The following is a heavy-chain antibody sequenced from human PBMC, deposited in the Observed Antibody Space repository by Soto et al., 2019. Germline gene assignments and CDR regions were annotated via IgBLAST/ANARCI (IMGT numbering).Heavy chain of an antibody. CDR1: GYSFTSYW. CDR3: ARVPLGSSSWYGGGYYYYGMDV. V-gene: IGHV5-51*01. CDR2: IYPGDSDT. Sequence: GESLKISCKGSGYSFTSYWIGWVRQMPGKGLEWMGIIYPGDSDTRYSPSFQGQVTISADKSISTAYLQWSSLKASDTAMYYCARVPLGSSSWYGGGYYYYGMDVWGQGTTVTVSS. D-gene: IGHD6-13*01. J-gene: IGHJ6*02.